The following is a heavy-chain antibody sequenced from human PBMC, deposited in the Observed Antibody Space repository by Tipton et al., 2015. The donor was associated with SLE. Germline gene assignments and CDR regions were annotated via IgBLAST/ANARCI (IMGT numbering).Heavy chain of an antibody. CDR2: INQDGSEM. J-gene: IGHJ5*02. CDR1: GFTFSTYW. D-gene: IGHD3-10*01. Sequence: SLRLSCAASGFTFSTYWMTWVRQAPGKGLEWVANINQDGSEMYYVDSVKGRFTISRDNGKSSLYLQMNSLRAEDTAVYYCAKGGRSYYGPWGQGALVTVSS. CDR3: AKGGRSYYGP. V-gene: IGHV3-7*01.